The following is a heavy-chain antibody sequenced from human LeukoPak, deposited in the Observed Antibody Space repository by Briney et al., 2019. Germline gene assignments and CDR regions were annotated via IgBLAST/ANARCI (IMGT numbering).Heavy chain of an antibody. Sequence: TGGSLRLSCAASGFTFSSYAMSWVRQAPGKGLEWVSAISGSGGSTYYADSVKGRFTISRDNAKNSLYLQMNSLRAEDTALYYCAKASNYDYYYYYYMDVRGKGTTVTISS. V-gene: IGHV3-23*01. J-gene: IGHJ6*03. CDR2: ISGSGGST. D-gene: IGHD4-11*01. CDR3: AKASNYDYYYYYYMDV. CDR1: GFTFSSYA.